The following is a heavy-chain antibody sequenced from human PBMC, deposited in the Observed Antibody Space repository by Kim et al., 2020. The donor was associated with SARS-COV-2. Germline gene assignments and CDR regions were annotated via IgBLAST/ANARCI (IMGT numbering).Heavy chain of an antibody. CDR3: ARGRYCSGGSCYLEFDY. J-gene: IGHJ4*02. V-gene: IGHV4-31*03. Sequence: SETLSLTCTVSGGSISSGGYYWSWIRQHPGKGLEWIGYIYYSGSTYYNPSLKSRVTISVDTSKNQFSLKLSSVTAADTAVYYCARGRYCSGGSCYLEFDYWGQGTLVTVSS. CDR2: IYYSGST. D-gene: IGHD2-15*01. CDR1: GGSISSGGYY.